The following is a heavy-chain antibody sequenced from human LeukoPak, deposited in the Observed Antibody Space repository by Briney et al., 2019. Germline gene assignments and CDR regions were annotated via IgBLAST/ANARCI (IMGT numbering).Heavy chain of an antibody. CDR1: GFTFSNYA. CDR2: SSGNGGST. CDR3: ARVGRGYSFKVYYFDY. D-gene: IGHD5-18*01. Sequence: PGGSLRLSCGASGFTFSNYAMSWVRQAPGKGLEWVSTSSGNGGSTYYGDSVKGRFTISRDNVKNTLHLQMNSLRAEDTAIYYCARVGRGYSFKVYYFDYWGQGTLVTVSS. J-gene: IGHJ4*02. V-gene: IGHV3-23*01.